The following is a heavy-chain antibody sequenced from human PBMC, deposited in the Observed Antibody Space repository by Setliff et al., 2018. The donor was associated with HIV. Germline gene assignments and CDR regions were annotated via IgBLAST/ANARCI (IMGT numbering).Heavy chain of an antibody. CDR1: GYSVSSGFH. CDR2: IYHSGST. D-gene: IGHD2-2*01. Sequence: PSETLSLTCAVSGYSVSSGFHWAWIRQSPGKGLEWIGEIYHSGSTHYNPSLQSRVTISVDKSKNQFSLRLSSVTAADTAVYYCARQGLVLVPASIDWRLPPSPIDYWGQGALVTVSS. CDR3: ARQGLVLVPASIDWRLPPSPIDY. J-gene: IGHJ4*02. V-gene: IGHV4-38-2*01.